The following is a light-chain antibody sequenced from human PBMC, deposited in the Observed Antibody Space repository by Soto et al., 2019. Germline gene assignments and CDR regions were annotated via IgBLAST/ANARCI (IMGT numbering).Light chain of an antibody. CDR3: QQTDSTPQT. CDR2: AAS. J-gene: IGKJ1*01. V-gene: IGKV1-39*01. CDR1: QSISNY. Sequence: DSQMTQAPSSLSASVGDRVTISCRASQSISNYVSWYQQKPGTAAKLLIRAASTLQSGVPSRLSGSGSGTDFTLSISSLQIEDGATYFCQQTDSTPQTFGQGTNVEI.